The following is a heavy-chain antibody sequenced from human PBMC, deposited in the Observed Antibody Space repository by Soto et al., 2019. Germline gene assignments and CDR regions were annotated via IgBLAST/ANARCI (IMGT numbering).Heavy chain of an antibody. D-gene: IGHD2-15*01. Sequence: GGSLRLSCVASEFTFAKFGMHWVRQAPGKGLEWVAFIWYDGSNRYYADSVRGRFTISRDNSKNTLFLQMNGLRAEDTALYYWARDQDVSISRNFYSVLDVGGQGTTVTASS. CDR3: ARDQDVSISRNFYSVLDV. CDR2: IWYDGSNR. V-gene: IGHV3-33*01. J-gene: IGHJ6*02. CDR1: EFTFAKFG.